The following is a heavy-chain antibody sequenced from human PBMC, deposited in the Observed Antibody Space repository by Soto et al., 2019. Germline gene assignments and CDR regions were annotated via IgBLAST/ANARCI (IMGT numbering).Heavy chain of an antibody. CDR3: ARGGSGYTWFNQF. V-gene: IGHV1-69*01. CDR2: IIPVVQTA. Sequence: QEQLVQSGAEVKKPGSSVKVSCKASGGLFSSYPISWVRQVPGQGLEWMGGIIPVVQTAYYTQRFQGRVTITADESTKTASMELSSLRSEDTAIYYCARGGSGYTWFNQFWGQGTLVTVSS. J-gene: IGHJ4*02. CDR1: GGLFSSYP. D-gene: IGHD3-22*01.